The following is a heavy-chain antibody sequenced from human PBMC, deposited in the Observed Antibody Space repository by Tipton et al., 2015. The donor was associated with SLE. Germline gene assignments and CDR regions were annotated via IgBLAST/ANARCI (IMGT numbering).Heavy chain of an antibody. J-gene: IGHJ4*02. CDR2: IYYSGGT. D-gene: IGHD6-6*01. CDR3: ARGGPSSSYY. V-gene: IGHV4-59*01. CDR1: GGSISTYY. Sequence: TLSLTCTVSGGSISTYYWNWIRQPPGKGLEWIGYIYYSGGTNYNPSLKTRITTSVDTSKNQFSLKLSSVTAADTAVYYCARGGPSSSYYWGQGTLVTVSS.